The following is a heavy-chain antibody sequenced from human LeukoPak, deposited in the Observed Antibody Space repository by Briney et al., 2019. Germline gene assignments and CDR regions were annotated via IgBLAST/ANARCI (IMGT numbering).Heavy chain of an antibody. CDR3: AKDKRAGAYGSGSSHY. CDR1: GFTFSSYA. J-gene: IGHJ4*02. D-gene: IGHD3-10*01. CDR2: ISGSGGST. Sequence: GGSLRLSCAASGFTFSSYAMSWVRQAPGKGLEWVSAISGSGGSTYYADPVKGRFTISRDNSKNTLYLQMNSLRAEDTAVYYCAKDKRAGAYGSGSSHYWGQGTLVTVSS. V-gene: IGHV3-23*01.